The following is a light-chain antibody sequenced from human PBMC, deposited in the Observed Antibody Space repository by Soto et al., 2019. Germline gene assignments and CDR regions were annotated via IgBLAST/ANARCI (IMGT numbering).Light chain of an antibody. V-gene: IGLV2-14*03. CDR2: DVN. J-gene: IGLJ2*01. CDR3: TSWTTSTTMI. CDR1: SRYIGAYNF. Sequence: QSALTQPASVSGSPGQSITISCTGTSRYIGAYNFVSWYQQHPGKAPKLMLYDVNIRPSGVSNRFSGSKSGNTASLTISGLQAEDEADYYCTSWTTSTTMIFGGGTKVTVL.